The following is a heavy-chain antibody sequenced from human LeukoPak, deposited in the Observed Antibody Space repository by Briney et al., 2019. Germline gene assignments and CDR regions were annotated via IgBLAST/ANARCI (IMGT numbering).Heavy chain of an antibody. CDR2: IYYSGST. V-gene: IGHV4-59*01. Sequence: SETLSLXCTVSGGSISSYYWSWIRQPPGKGLEWIGYIYYSGSTNYNPSLKSRVTISVDMSKNQFSLKLSSVTAADTAVYYCARSPVGAFGIWGQGTMVTVSS. D-gene: IGHD3-3*01. J-gene: IGHJ3*02. CDR1: GGSISSYY. CDR3: ARSPVGAFGI.